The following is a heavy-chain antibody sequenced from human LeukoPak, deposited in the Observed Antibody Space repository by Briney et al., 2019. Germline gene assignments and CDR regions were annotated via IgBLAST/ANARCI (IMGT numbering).Heavy chain of an antibody. CDR2: IGSSGTTI. D-gene: IGHD5-12*01. CDR1: GFTFSSYE. CDR3: AKVATEGYYFDY. J-gene: IGHJ4*02. Sequence: GGSLRLSCAASGFTFSSYEMNWVRQAPGKGLEWVSYIGSSGTTIYYADPVKGRFTISRDNAKSSLYLQMNSLRAEDTAVYYCAKVATEGYYFDYWGQGTLVTVSS. V-gene: IGHV3-48*03.